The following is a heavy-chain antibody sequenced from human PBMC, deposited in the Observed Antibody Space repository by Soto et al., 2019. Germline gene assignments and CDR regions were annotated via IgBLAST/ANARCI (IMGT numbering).Heavy chain of an antibody. CDR1: GFTFSSYA. CDR3: ARAGYCSSTSCYPGPFDP. V-gene: IGHV3-64*01. J-gene: IGHJ5*02. CDR2: ISSNGGST. Sequence: EVQLVESGGGLVQPGGSLRLSCAASGFTFSSYAMHWVRQAPGKGLEYVSAISSNGGSTYYANSVKGRFTISRDNSKNTLYLQMGSLRAEDMAVDYCARAGYCSSTSCYPGPFDPWGQGTLVTVSS. D-gene: IGHD2-2*01.